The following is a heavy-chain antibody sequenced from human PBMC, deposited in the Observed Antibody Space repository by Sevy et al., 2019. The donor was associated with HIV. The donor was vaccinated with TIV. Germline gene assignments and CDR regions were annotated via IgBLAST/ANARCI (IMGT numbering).Heavy chain of an antibody. CDR2: LIGGGSRT. Sequence: GGSLRLSCAASGFPFSNFAMSWVRQAPGKGLEWVSTLIGGGSRTYYAHSVTGRFTISRANSKNTLYLQMNSLRADDTAIYYCAKRRVQSGLSGGGANYGWDVCGHGTTVTVSS. J-gene: IGHJ6*02. CDR3: AKRRVQSGLSGGGANYGWDV. D-gene: IGHD2-15*01. V-gene: IGHV3-23*01. CDR1: GFPFSNFA.